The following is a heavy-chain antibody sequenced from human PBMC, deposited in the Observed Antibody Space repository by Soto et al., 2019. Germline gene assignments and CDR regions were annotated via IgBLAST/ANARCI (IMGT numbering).Heavy chain of an antibody. CDR2: FSGRDATT. V-gene: IGHV3-23*01. D-gene: IGHD1-26*01. CDR3: VRTIVGATKGGWFDP. J-gene: IGHJ5*02. Sequence: EVQLSESGGGLVQPGGSLRLSCAASGFTFRSYTMSWVRQAPGKGLEWVSSFSGRDATTYYAVSVKGRFTISRDNSKNTLYLQMNSLRAEDTALYFCVRTIVGATKGGWFDPWGQGALVTVSS. CDR1: GFTFRSYT.